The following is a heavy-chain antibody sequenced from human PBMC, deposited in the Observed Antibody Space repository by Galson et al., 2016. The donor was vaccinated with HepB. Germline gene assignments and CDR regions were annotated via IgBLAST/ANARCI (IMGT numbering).Heavy chain of an antibody. CDR3: VRDHSVVPTTAYNWFDP. CDR2: INSDGTIS. D-gene: IGHD4-23*01. V-gene: IGHV3-74*01. CDR1: GSAFSSHW. Sequence: SLRLSCAASGSAFSSHWMHWIRQDLGKGLVWVSRINSDGTISNYADSVKGRFTISRDNAKNTLYLQMNSLRAEDTALYFCVRDHSVVPTTAYNWFDPWGRGTLVTVSS. J-gene: IGHJ5*02.